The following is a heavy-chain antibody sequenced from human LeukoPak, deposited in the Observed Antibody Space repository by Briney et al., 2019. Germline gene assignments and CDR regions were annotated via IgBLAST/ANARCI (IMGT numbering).Heavy chain of an antibody. J-gene: IGHJ6*02. CDR1: GYTFTSYG. Sequence: ASVKVSCKASGYTFTSYGISWVRQAPGQGLEWMGWISAYNGNTNYAQKLQGRVTMTTDTSTSTAYMELRSLRSDDTAVYYCARDRLLWFGELSYYYYYGMDVWGQGTTVTVSS. CDR3: ARDRLLWFGELSYYYYYGMDV. CDR2: ISAYNGNT. D-gene: IGHD3-10*01. V-gene: IGHV1-18*01.